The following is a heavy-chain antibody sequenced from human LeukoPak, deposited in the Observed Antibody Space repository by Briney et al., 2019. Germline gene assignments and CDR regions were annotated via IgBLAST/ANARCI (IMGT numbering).Heavy chain of an antibody. Sequence: PSETLSLTCAVYGGSFSGYYWSWIRQPPGKGLEWIGEINHSGSTNYNPSLKSRVTISVDTSKNQFSLKLSFVTAADTAVYYCARGDGITGTQGRLDYWGQGTLVTVSS. V-gene: IGHV4-34*01. CDR3: ARGDGITGTQGRLDY. J-gene: IGHJ4*02. CDR1: GGSFSGYY. D-gene: IGHD1-20*01. CDR2: INHSGST.